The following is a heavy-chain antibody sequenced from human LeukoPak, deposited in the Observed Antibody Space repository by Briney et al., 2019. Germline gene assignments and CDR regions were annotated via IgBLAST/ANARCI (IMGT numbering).Heavy chain of an antibody. Sequence: GESLKISCKGSGYSFRSFWIGWVRQMPGKGLDWMGIIYPGDSETIYSPSFQGRVTIPADESISTAYLQWSSLTASDTAIYYCARGGTLDIWGHGTVVTVSS. CDR3: ARGGTLDI. CDR1: GYSFRSFW. CDR2: IYPGDSET. J-gene: IGHJ3*02. D-gene: IGHD2-15*01. V-gene: IGHV5-51*01.